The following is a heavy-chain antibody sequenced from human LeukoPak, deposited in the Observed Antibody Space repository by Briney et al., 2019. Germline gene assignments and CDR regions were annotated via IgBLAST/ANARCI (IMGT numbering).Heavy chain of an antibody. CDR1: GLTVSSNY. V-gene: IGHV3-53*01. CDR3: AGGIRSRWHLRDRIQGSFDI. CDR2: IYSGGST. J-gene: IGHJ3*02. D-gene: IGHD4-23*01. Sequence: AGGTLRLSSAASGLTVSSNYMSWVRQARGKGLEWVSIIYSGGSTYYADSGKGGFTISRDNSKNTLYLQMNSLRAEDTAVYYCAGGIRSRWHLRDRIQGSFDILGQGTMVTVSS.